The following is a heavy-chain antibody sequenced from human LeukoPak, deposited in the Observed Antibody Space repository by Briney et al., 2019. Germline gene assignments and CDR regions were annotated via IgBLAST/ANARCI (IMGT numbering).Heavy chain of an antibody. Sequence: PGGSLRLSCAASGFTFSSYSMLWVRQAPGKGLEWVSYISSSSSTIYYADSVKGRFTISRDNAKNSLYLQMNSLRAEDTAVYYCARKGGLRSDHYYYYYMDVWGKGTTVTISS. CDR1: GFTFSSYS. J-gene: IGHJ6*03. D-gene: IGHD4-17*01. V-gene: IGHV3-48*01. CDR3: ARKGGLRSDHYYYYYMDV. CDR2: ISSSSSTI.